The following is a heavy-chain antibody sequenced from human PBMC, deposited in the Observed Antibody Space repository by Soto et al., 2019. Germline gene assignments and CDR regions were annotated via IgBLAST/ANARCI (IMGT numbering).Heavy chain of an antibody. V-gene: IGHV3-21*01. Sequence: PGGSLRLSCVASGFIFSSYSMNWVRQAPGKGLEWVSSISSSSSYIYYADSVKGRFTISRDNAKNSLYLQMSSLRSEDTAVYYCAREASYYDILTGYYRYYYMDVWGKGTTVTVSS. CDR3: AREASYYDILTGYYRYYYMDV. CDR2: ISSSSSYI. CDR1: GFIFSSYS. J-gene: IGHJ6*03. D-gene: IGHD3-9*01.